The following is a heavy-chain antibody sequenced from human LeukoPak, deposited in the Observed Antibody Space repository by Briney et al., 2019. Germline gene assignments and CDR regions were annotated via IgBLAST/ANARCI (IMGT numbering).Heavy chain of an antibody. Sequence: GGSLRLSCAASGFTFRRYWMSWVRQAPGKGPEWVAHIKQDGTEYYVDSVKGRFIISRDNAKNSLYLQMNSLRAEDTAVYTCVRGPDYGDRLDYFDNWGQGTLVTVSS. V-gene: IGHV3-7*01. CDR2: IKQDGTE. J-gene: IGHJ4*02. CDR3: VRGPDYGDRLDYFDN. CDR1: GFTFRRYW. D-gene: IGHD4-17*01.